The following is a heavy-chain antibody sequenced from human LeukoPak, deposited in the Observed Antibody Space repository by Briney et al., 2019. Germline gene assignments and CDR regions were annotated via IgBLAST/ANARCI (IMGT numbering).Heavy chain of an antibody. CDR3: ARGPIVVAINSYFDY. CDR2: INHSGST. J-gene: IGHJ4*02. D-gene: IGHD3-22*01. Sequence: SETLSLTCAVYGGSFSGYYWNWIRQPPGKGLEWIGEINHSGSTNYNPSLKSRVTISVDTSKNQFSLKLSSVTAADTAVYYCARGPIVVAINSYFDYWGQGTLVTVSS. V-gene: IGHV4-34*01. CDR1: GGSFSGYY.